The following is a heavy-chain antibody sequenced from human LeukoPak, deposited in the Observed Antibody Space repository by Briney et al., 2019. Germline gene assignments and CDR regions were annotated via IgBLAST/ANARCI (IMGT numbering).Heavy chain of an antibody. CDR3: ARDGGGTGTTWWFDP. D-gene: IGHD1-1*01. CDR2: FSHSGFP. V-gene: IGHV4-34*01. J-gene: IGHJ5*02. Sequence: SETLSLTCAIYGGSFSGYSWTWIRQPPGKGLEWIGEFSHSGFPVYNPSLGGRVTISIDASKNQFSLKLNSVTAADTAVYYCARDGGGTGTTWWFDPWGQGTLVTVSS. CDR1: GGSFSGYS.